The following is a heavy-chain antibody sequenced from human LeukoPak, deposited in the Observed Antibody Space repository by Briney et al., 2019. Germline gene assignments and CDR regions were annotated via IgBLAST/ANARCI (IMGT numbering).Heavy chain of an antibody. V-gene: IGHV1-2*02. Sequence: ASVTVSCKASGYTFTGYYMHWVRQAPGQGLEWMGWINPNSGGTNYAQKFQGRVTMTRDTSISTAYMDLSRLRSDDTAVYYCARDSAPGDTYGLLGIDSWGQGTLVTVSS. CDR1: GYTFTGYY. CDR3: ARDSAPGDTYGLLGIDS. D-gene: IGHD5-18*01. J-gene: IGHJ4*02. CDR2: INPNSGGT.